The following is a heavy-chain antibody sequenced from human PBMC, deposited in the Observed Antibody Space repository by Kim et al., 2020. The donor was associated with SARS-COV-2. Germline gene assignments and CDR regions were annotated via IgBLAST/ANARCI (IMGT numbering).Heavy chain of an antibody. D-gene: IGHD3-10*01. CDR3: TRDRPPARITMVRGVIDWDYYGMDV. J-gene: IGHJ6*02. V-gene: IGHV3-49*03. Sequence: GGSLRLSCTASGFTFGDYAMSWFRQAPGKGLEWVGFIRSKAYGGTTEYAASVKGRFTISRDDSKSIAYLQMNSLKTEDTAVYYCTRDRPPARITMVRGVIDWDYYGMDVWGQGTTVTVSS. CDR1: GFTFGDYA. CDR2: IRSKAYGGTT.